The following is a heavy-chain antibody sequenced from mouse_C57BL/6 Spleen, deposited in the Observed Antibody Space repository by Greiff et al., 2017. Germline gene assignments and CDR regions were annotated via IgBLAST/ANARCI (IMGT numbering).Heavy chain of an antibody. CDR2: IDPSDSET. V-gene: IGHV1-52*01. CDR1: GYTFTSYW. J-gene: IGHJ1*03. Sequence: QVHVKQPGAELVRPGSSVKLSCKASGYTFTSYWMHWVKQRPIQGLEWIGNIDPSDSETHYNQKFKDKATLTVDKSSSTAYMQLSSLTSEDSAVYYCARFLVGYYGSRGNWYFDVWGTGTTVTVSS. D-gene: IGHD1-1*01. CDR3: ARFLVGYYGSRGNWYFDV.